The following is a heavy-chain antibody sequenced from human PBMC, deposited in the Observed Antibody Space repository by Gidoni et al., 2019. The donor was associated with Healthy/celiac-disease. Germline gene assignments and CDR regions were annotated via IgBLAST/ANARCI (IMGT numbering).Heavy chain of an antibody. D-gene: IGHD3-10*01. V-gene: IGHV4-34*01. CDR1: GGSFSGYY. Sequence: QVQLQQWGAGLLKPSETLSLTCAVYGGSFSGYYWSWIRQPPGKGLEWLGEINHSGSTNYNPSLKSRVTISVDTSKNQFSLKLSSVTAADTAVYYCARAGWFGEFLDYWGQGTLVTVSS. J-gene: IGHJ4*02. CDR2: INHSGST. CDR3: ARAGWFGEFLDY.